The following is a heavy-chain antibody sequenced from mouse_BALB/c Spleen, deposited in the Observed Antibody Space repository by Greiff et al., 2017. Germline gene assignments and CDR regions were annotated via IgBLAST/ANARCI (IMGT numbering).Heavy chain of an antibody. CDR2: IDPANGNT. D-gene: IGHD2-1*01. Sequence: EVQLQQSGAELVKPGASVKLSCTASGFNIKDTYMHWVKQRPEQGLEWSGRIDPANGNTKYDPKFQGKATITADTSSNTAYLQLRSLTSEDTAVYYCALIYYGNYDGLDYWGQGTTLTVSS. J-gene: IGHJ2*01. CDR3: ALIYYGNYDGLDY. V-gene: IGHV14-3*02. CDR1: GFNIKDTY.